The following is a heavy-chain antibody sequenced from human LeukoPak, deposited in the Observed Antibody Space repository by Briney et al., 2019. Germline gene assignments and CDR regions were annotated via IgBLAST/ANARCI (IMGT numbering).Heavy chain of an antibody. V-gene: IGHV3-7*01. J-gene: IGHJ2*01. Sequence: GGSLRLSCAASGFTFSSYWMTWVRQAPGKGLEWVANIKQDGGEKYYVDSVKGRFTISRDNAKNTLYLQMNILRAEDTAVYYCARDMEQWLVQDWYFDLWGRGTLVTVSS. CDR3: ARDMEQWLVQDWYFDL. CDR1: GFTFSSYW. D-gene: IGHD6-19*01. CDR2: IKQDGGEK.